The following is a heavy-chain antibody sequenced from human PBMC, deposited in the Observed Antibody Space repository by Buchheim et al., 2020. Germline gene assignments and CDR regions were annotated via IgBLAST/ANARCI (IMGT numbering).Heavy chain of an antibody. Sequence: QVQLQESGPGLVKPSETLSLTCTVSGGSISSYYWSWIRQPPGKGLEWIGYNYYSGSTNYNPSLKSRVTISVDTSKNQFSLKLSSVTAADTAVYYCARVGYRKNWFDPWGQGTL. J-gene: IGHJ5*02. V-gene: IGHV4-59*01. D-gene: IGHD5-18*01. CDR3: ARVGYRKNWFDP. CDR1: GGSISSYY. CDR2: NYYSGST.